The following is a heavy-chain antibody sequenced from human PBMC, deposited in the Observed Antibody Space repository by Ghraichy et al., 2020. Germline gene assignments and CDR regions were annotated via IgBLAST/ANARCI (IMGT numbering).Heavy chain of an antibody. CDR2: INHSGST. Sequence: SETLSLTCAVYGGSFSGYYWSWIRQPPGKGLEWIGEINHSGSTNYNPSLKSRVTISVDTSKNQFSLKLSPVTAADTAVYYCARGAGGSSKPLGYWGQGTLVTVSS. V-gene: IGHV4-34*01. J-gene: IGHJ4*02. CDR3: ARGAGGSSKPLGY. CDR1: GGSFSGYY. D-gene: IGHD2-2*01.